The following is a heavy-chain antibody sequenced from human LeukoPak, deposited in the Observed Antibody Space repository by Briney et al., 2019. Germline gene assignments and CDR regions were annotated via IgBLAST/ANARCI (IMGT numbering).Heavy chain of an antibody. CDR1: GVSISSYY. CDR2: IYYSGPT. D-gene: IGHD2-15*01. V-gene: IGHV4-59*01. CDR3: ARDRGCSGGTCYSQWFDP. Sequence: PSETLSLTCTISGVSISSYYWSWIRQSPGKGLEWIGFIYYSGPTNYNPSLKSRVTISLDTSKNQFSLKLSSVTAADTAMYYCARDRGCSGGTCYSQWFDPWGQGTLVTAPS. J-gene: IGHJ5*02.